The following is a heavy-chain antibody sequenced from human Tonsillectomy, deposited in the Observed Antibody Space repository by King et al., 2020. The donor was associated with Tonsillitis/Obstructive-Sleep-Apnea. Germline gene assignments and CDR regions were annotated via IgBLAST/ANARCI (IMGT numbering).Heavy chain of an antibody. J-gene: IGHJ4*02. CDR2: ISGSGGST. CDR3: AKGSDMVVVPADRGDY. Sequence: VQLVESGGGLVQYGGSLRLSCSASGFTLSNYAMNWVRQAPGKGLEWVSAISGSGGSTYYADSVKGRFTISRDNSENTLYLQMNSLRAEDTAVYYGAKGSDMVVVPADRGDYWGQGTLVTVSS. D-gene: IGHD2-2*01. V-gene: IGHV3-23*04. CDR1: GFTLSNYA.